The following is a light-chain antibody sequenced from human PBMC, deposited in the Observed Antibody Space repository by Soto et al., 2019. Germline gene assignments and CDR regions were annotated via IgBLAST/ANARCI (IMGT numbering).Light chain of an antibody. Sequence: QSVLTQPPSASGTSGQRVTISCSGSSSNIGTNTVNWYQQLPGTAPKVLIYNNDQRPSGVPDRISGSKSGTSASLAISGLQSEDEADYYCAAWDDSLNAGVFGGGTKVTVL. CDR3: AAWDDSLNAGV. CDR2: NND. J-gene: IGLJ3*02. CDR1: SSNIGTNT. V-gene: IGLV1-44*01.